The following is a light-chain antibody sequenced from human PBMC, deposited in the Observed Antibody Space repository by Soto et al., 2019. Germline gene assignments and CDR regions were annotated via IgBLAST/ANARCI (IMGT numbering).Light chain of an antibody. J-gene: IGKJ4*01. CDR1: QSVSSY. Sequence: EIVLTQSPATLSLSPGERAALSCRASQSVSSYLAWYQQKPGQAPRLLIYDASKRATGIPARFSGSWSGTDFTLTISSLEPEDFEVYFCQQRSNWPSTFGGGTKVEI. CDR3: QQRSNWPST. CDR2: DAS. V-gene: IGKV3-11*01.